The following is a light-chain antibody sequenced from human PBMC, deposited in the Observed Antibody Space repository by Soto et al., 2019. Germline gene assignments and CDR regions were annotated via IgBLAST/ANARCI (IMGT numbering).Light chain of an antibody. Sequence: AIQLTQSPSSLSASVGDRVTVTCRASHGIGTYLVWYQQKPGKAPKLLVYDASTLQSGVASRFSGSGSGTEFTLIISGLQPDDSATYYCQQYTNTNNPWMFGQGTKVDIK. CDR1: HGIGTY. J-gene: IGKJ1*01. CDR3: QQYTNTNNPWM. CDR2: DAS. V-gene: IGKV1D-13*01.